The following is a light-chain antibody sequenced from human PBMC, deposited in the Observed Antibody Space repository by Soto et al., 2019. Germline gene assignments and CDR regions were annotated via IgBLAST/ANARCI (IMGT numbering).Light chain of an antibody. V-gene: IGLV2-14*01. J-gene: IGLJ1*01. Sequence: SALTQPASVSGSPGQSITISCTGTSSDVGGYNYVSWYQQQPGKAPKFMIYDVTNRPSGVSNRFSGSKSGNTASLTISGLQAEDDADYYCCSYTTSNTRQIVFGTGTKLTVL. CDR2: DVT. CDR1: SSDVGGYNY. CDR3: CSYTTSNTRQIV.